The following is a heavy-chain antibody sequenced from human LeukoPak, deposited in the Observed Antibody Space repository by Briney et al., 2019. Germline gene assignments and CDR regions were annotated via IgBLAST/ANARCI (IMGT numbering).Heavy chain of an antibody. CDR1: GGTFNTHA. CDR3: ARGDYYYYYMDV. J-gene: IGHJ6*03. Sequence: PVKVSCKASGGTFNTHATSWVRQAPGQGGEWMGGIIPILGTTKYEKKFQGRVTITADESKSTAYMELRSLRSEDTAVYYCARGDYYYYYMDVWGKGTTVTVSS. V-gene: IGHV1-69*13. CDR2: IIPILGTT.